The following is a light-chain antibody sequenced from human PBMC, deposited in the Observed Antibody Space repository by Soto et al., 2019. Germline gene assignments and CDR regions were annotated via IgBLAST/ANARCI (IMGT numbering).Light chain of an antibody. V-gene: IGLV2-14*01. CDR2: DVS. Sequence: QSALTQPVSVSGSPGQSITISCTGTSSDVGGYNYVSWYQQHPGKAPKLMIYDVSNRPSGVSNRFSGSKSGNTASLTISGLQAEDEADYYCSSYTSSSTQVFGTGTKVTVL. CDR1: SSDVGGYNY. J-gene: IGLJ1*01. CDR3: SSYTSSSTQV.